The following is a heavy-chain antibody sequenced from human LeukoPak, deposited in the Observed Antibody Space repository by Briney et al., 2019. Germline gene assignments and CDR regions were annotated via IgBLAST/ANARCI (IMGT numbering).Heavy chain of an antibody. CDR1: GGSVSSGNYY. J-gene: IGHJ4*02. D-gene: IGHD4-23*01. Sequence: SETLSLTCTVSGGSVSSGNYYWSWIRQPPGKGLEWIGNIYYSGSTNYNPSLKSRVTITADTSKNQFSLKLSSVTAADTAVYYCARERATTATVVKGYFDYRGQGTLVTVSS. CDR3: ARERATTATVVKGYFDY. V-gene: IGHV4-61*01. CDR2: IYYSGST.